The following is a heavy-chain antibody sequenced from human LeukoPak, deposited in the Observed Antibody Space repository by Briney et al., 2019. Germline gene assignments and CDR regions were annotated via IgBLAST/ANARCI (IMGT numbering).Heavy chain of an antibody. D-gene: IGHD5-12*01. CDR2: ISYDGTNK. J-gene: IGHJ4*02. V-gene: IGHV3-30*18. CDR3: AKRGYSGYDLDY. CDR1: GFTFSSYV. Sequence: GVSLSLSCAASGFTFSSYVMHWVRQAPGKGLEGVAGISYDGTNKHYADPVKGRFTISRDNSKNTLFLQMNSLRPEDTAVHYCAKRGYSGYDLDYWGQGTLVTVSS.